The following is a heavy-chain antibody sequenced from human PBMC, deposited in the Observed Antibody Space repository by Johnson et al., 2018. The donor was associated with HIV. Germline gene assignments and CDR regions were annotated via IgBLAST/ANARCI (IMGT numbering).Heavy chain of an antibody. J-gene: IGHJ3*01. CDR2: INNDGSAT. D-gene: IGHD3-16*01. V-gene: IGHV3-74*01. CDR3: ARDATPWGGDYVGYAFDL. CDR1: GFTFSSYG. Sequence: VQLVESGGGLVQPGGSLRLSCAASGFTFSSYGMHWVRQAPGKGLVFVSRINNDGSATTYADSVKGRFTISRDNAKSTLFLQMNSLRAEDTAVYYCARDATPWGGDYVGYAFDLWGQGTNVIVSS.